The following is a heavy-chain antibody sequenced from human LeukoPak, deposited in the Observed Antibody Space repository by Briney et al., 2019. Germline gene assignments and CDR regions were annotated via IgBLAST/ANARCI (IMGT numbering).Heavy chain of an antibody. CDR1: GFSFSNYA. J-gene: IGHJ4*02. V-gene: IGHV3-23*01. D-gene: IGHD2-2*01. CDR2: IVGTGSTM. Sequence: PGGSLRLSCAASGFSFSNYAMSWVRQAPGKGLEWVSAIVGTGSTMYYADSVKSRFTVSRDNFKSTLYLQMNSLRAEDTDMYYCAKGLTWDSTSCSDWGQGTLVTVSS. CDR3: AKGLTWDSTSCSD.